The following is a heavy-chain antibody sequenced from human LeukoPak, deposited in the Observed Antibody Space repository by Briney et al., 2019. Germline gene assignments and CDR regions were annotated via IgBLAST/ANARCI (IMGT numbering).Heavy chain of an antibody. CDR1: GGSINSLY. J-gene: IGHJ4*02. V-gene: IGHV4-59*01. CDR2: IHYSGIT. CDR3: ARGSRAVTTSSNIHPYYFDY. Sequence: LETLSLTCTVSGGSINSLYWNWIRQLPGKELEWIGYIHYSGITNYNPSFNSRVTISLDTSKNQFSLKLTSVTAADMAVYYCARGSRAVTTSSNIHPYYFDYWGQGTLVTVSS. D-gene: IGHD4-17*01.